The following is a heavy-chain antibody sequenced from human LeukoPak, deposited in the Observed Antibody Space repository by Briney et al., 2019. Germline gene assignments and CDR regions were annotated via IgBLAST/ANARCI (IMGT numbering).Heavy chain of an antibody. CDR2: IYSGGST. V-gene: IGHV3-53*01. CDR3: ARVLYFSWYYMDV. J-gene: IGHJ6*03. D-gene: IGHD3-16*01. Sequence: PGGSLRLSCAASGFTVSSNYMSWVRQAPGKGLEWVSVIYSGGSTYYADAVKGRFTISRDNSKNTLYLQMNSLRAEDTAVYYCARVLYFSWYYMDVWGKGTTVTISS. CDR1: GFTVSSNY.